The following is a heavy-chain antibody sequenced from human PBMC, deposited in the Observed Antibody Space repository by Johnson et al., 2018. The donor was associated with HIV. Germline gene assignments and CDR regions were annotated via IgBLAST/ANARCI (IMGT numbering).Heavy chain of an antibody. CDR2: IGTAGDT. CDR3: ARVAADSSGYYRDAFDM. Sequence: VRLVESGGGVVRPGGSLRLSCVASGFTFDDYDMHWVRQVTGKGLEWVSAIGTAGDTYYTGSVQGRFTFSRENAENSLYLKMNTLRADEPAVYYCARVAADSSGYYRDAFDMWGQGTLVTVSS. D-gene: IGHD3-22*01. J-gene: IGHJ3*02. CDR1: GFTFDDYD. V-gene: IGHV3-13*01.